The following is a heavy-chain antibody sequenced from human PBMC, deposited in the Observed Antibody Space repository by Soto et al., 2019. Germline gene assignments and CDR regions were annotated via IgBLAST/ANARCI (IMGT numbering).Heavy chain of an antibody. J-gene: IGHJ4*02. CDR2: IKEDGSEK. D-gene: IGHD3-3*01. CDR1: GFTFSTYW. V-gene: IGHV3-7*01. Sequence: EVQLVESGGGLVQPGGSLRLSCAASGFTFSTYWMSWARQAPGKGLEWVANIKEDGSEKYYVDSVKGRFTISRDNAKNSLYLQMNSLRAEDTAVYYCVRPITIFGVVIKRYYDYWGQGTLVTVSS. CDR3: VRPITIFGVVIKRYYDY.